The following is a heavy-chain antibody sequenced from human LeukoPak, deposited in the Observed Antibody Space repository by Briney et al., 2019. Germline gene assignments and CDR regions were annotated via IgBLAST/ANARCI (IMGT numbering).Heavy chain of an antibody. D-gene: IGHD3-10*01. CDR1: GGSISSGSYS. CDR2: IYTSGST. J-gene: IGHJ5*02. Sequence: PSETLSLTCTVSGGSISSGSYSWSWIRQPTGKGLEWIGRIYTSGSTNYNPSLKSRVTISVDTSKNQFSLKLSSVTAADTAVYYCARDNYYGSGSYYRRTGWFDPWGQGTLVTVSS. CDR3: ARDNYYGSGSYYRRTGWFDP. V-gene: IGHV4-61*02.